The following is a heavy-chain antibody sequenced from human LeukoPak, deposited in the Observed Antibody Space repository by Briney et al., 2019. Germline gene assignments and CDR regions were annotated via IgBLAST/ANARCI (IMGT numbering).Heavy chain of an antibody. CDR1: GGSISSYY. Sequence: SETLSLTCTVSGGSISSYYWSCIRQPPGKELLWTGNIYHRGNTHYNPSLKSRVAISVDTSKNQFSLKLNSVTAADTAVYYCARPYSSCWSGSFDIWGQGTMVTVSS. J-gene: IGHJ3*02. V-gene: IGHV4-4*09. CDR2: IYHRGNT. CDR3: ARPYSSCWSGSFDI. D-gene: IGHD6-19*01.